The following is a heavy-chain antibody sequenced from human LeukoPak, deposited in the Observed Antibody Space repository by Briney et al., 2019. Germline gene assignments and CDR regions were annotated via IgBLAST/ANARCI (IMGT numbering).Heavy chain of an antibody. CDR1: GGSIRSTNW. D-gene: IGHD6-19*01. J-gene: IGHJ5*02. CDR2: ISLSGQT. Sequence: SETLSLTCGVSGGSIRSTNWWSWVRQPPGQGLEWIGEISLSGQTNFNPSLNGRVTMSLDESRNQLSLKLTSVTAADTAVYYCARGFASGWYSRYDPWGQGTLVTVSS. CDR3: ARGFASGWYSRYDP. V-gene: IGHV4/OR15-8*02.